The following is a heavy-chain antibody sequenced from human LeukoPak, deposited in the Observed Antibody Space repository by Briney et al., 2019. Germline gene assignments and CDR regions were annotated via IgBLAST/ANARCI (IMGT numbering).Heavy chain of an antibody. CDR3: ARDVVVVAATWFDP. D-gene: IGHD2-15*01. Sequence: GGSLRLSCAASGFTFSSYAMSWVRQAPGHGLESVSAISGSGGSTYYAASVKGRFTISRDNSKNTLYLQMNSLRAEDTAVYYCARDVVVVAATWFDPWGQGTLVTVSS. CDR1: GFTFSSYA. J-gene: IGHJ5*02. V-gene: IGHV3-23*01. CDR2: ISGSGGST.